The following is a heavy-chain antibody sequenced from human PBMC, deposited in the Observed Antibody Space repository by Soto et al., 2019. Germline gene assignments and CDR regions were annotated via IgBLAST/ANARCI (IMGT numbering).Heavy chain of an antibody. CDR1: GYSFTDYH. CDR2: INPKSGGT. J-gene: IGHJ6*02. V-gene: IGHV1-2*04. D-gene: IGHD2-8*01. CDR3: ARGDSTDCSNGVCSFFYNHDMDV. Sequence: ASVKVSCKASGYSFTDYHIHWVRQAPGQGLEWLGRINPKSGGTSTAQKFQGWVTMTTDTSISTASMELTRLTSDDTAIYYCARGDSTDCSNGVCSFFYNHDMDVWGQSTPVTVSS.